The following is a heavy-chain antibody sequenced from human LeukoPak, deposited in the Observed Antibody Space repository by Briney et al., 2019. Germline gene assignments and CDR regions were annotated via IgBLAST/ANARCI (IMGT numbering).Heavy chain of an antibody. V-gene: IGHV3-21*04. CDR3: ARAFVYYGSGNSLDP. Sequence: SSYSMNWYADSVKGRFTISRDNAKNSLYLQMDSLRAEDTAVYYCARAFVYYGSGNSLDPWGQGTLVTVSS. D-gene: IGHD3-10*01. CDR2: SSYSMN. J-gene: IGHJ5*02.